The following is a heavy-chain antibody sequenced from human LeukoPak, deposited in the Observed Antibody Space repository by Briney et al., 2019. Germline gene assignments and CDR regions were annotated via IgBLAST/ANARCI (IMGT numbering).Heavy chain of an antibody. CDR2: IYTSGST. V-gene: IGHV4-61*02. D-gene: IGHD3-10*01. CDR1: GGSISSGSYY. CDR3: ARAGSGTYYKGFDY. J-gene: IGHJ4*02. Sequence: SETLSLTSTVSGGSISSGSYYWSWIRQPAGKGLEWIGRIYTSGSTNYNPSLKSRVTISLDTSKNQFSLKLSSMTAVDTAVYFCARAGSGTYYKGFDYWGQGTLVTVSS.